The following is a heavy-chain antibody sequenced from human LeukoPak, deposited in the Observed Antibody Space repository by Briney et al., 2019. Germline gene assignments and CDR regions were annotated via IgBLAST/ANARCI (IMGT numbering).Heavy chain of an antibody. CDR3: ARRSYYYGSGSYAY. V-gene: IGHV4-34*01. D-gene: IGHD3-10*01. Sequence: SETLSLTCAVYGGSFSGYYWSWIRQPPGKGLEWIGEINHSGSTNYNPSLKSRVTISVDTSKNQFSLKLSSVTAADTAVYYCARRSYYYGSGSYAYWGQGTLVTVSS. J-gene: IGHJ4*02. CDR2: INHSGST. CDR1: GGSFSGYY.